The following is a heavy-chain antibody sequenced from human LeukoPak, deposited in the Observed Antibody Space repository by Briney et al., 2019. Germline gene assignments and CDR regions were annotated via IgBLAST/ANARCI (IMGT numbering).Heavy chain of an antibody. D-gene: IGHD3-10*01. CDR3: AKGGLRGVMNY. V-gene: IGHV3-23*01. CDR2: ISGGGGST. J-gene: IGHJ4*02. Sequence: GGSLRLSCAASGFTFSSYAMSWVRQAPGKGLEWVSAISGGGGSTYYADSVKGRFTISRDNSKNTLYLQMNSLRAEDTAVYYRAKGGLRGVMNYWGQGTLVTVSS. CDR1: GFTFSSYA.